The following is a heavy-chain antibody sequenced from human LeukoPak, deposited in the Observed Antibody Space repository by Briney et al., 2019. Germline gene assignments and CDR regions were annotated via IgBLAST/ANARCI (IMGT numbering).Heavy chain of an antibody. CDR2: FYYSGST. Sequence: PSETLSLTCTVSGGSMNDYYWSWIRQPPGKGLEWIASFYYSGSTAYNPSLKSRATISLDTSKNQVSLNLNSVTAADTAVYYCALNGSDGSGYSSNWFDPWGQGTLVTVSS. D-gene: IGHD3-22*01. V-gene: IGHV4-59*01. J-gene: IGHJ5*02. CDR1: GGSMNDYY. CDR3: ALNGSDGSGYSSNWFDP.